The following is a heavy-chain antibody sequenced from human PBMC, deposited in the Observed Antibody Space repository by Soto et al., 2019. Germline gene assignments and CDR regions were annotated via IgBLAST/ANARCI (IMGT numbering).Heavy chain of an antibody. V-gene: IGHV4-59*01. CDR1: GGSIRDYV. Sequence: QVQLQESGPGLVKPSETLSLTCTVSGGSIRDYVWTWIRQPPGKGLEWIGYIYYSGRTNYNPSLKSRVSISVDTSKNHFSLQLCSVTAADTAVYYWAIVGGDDFGDSGGFDYWGQGTLVTVSS. CDR2: IYYSGRT. CDR3: AIVGGDDFGDSGGFDY. D-gene: IGHD4-17*01. J-gene: IGHJ4*02.